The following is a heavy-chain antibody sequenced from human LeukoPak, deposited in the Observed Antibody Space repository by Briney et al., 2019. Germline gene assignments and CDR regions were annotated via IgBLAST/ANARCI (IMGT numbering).Heavy chain of an antibody. D-gene: IGHD6-6*01. CDR3: ARRGAARRYDGLDV. CDR2: IYYNGNT. CDR1: GGFISSYY. V-gene: IGHV4-59*08. Sequence: SETLSLTCTVPGGFISSYYWSWIRQPPGKGLEWIGYIYYNGNTNYNPSLTGRATISVDTSMNQFSLKLTSVTAADTAVYYCARRGAARRYDGLDVWGQGSTVTVSS. J-gene: IGHJ6*02.